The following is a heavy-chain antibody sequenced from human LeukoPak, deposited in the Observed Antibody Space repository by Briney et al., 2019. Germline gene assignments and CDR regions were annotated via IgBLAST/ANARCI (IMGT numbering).Heavy chain of an antibody. CDR3: ARADSVAGWGVGWFDS. J-gene: IGHJ5*01. CDR2: INPNSGGT. D-gene: IGHD6-19*01. Sequence: ASVKVSCKASGYTFTGYYMHWVRQAPGQGLEWMGWINPNSGGTNYAQKFQGRVTMTRDTSISTAYMELSRLRSDDTAMYYCARADSVAGWGVGWFDSWGQGILVTVSS. CDR1: GYTFTGYY. V-gene: IGHV1-2*02.